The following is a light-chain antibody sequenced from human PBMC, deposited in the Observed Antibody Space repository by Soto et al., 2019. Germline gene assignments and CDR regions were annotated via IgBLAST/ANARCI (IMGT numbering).Light chain of an antibody. CDR2: DAS. Sequence: EIVMTQSPATLSVSPGGRATLSCRASQSLSDSLAWYQQKPGQAPRLLIYDASTRATGIPDRFSGSGTGADFTLTISSLEPEDFTVYYCQQRKNWPWTFGQGTKVDIK. CDR1: QSLSDS. J-gene: IGKJ1*01. V-gene: IGKV3-11*01. CDR3: QQRKNWPWT.